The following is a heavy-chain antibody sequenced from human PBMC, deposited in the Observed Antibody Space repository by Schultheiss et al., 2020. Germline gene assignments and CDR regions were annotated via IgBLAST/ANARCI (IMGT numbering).Heavy chain of an antibody. CDR2: IGGSGGPT. CDR3: ARDGTGDAFDI. D-gene: IGHD1-1*01. V-gene: IGHV3-21*01. J-gene: IGHJ3*02. Sequence: GGSLRLSCAASGFTFSSYAMSWVRQAPGKGLEWVSSIGGSGGPTYYADSVKGRFTISRDNAKNSLYLQMNSLRAEDTAVYYCARDGTGDAFDIWGQGTMVTVSS. CDR1: GFTFSSYA.